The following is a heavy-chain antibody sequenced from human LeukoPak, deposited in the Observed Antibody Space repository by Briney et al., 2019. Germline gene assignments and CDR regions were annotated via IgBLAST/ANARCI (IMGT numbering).Heavy chain of an antibody. D-gene: IGHD1-1*01. Sequence: GGSLRLSCAASGFNFGIHGMHWVRRAPGKGLEWLAIIWHDGSNEYYEDSVKGRFTISRDNSKNTVYLQMDSLRAEDTAVYYCARNNWNSRTQRWFYFDYWGQGTLVTVSS. J-gene: IGHJ4*02. CDR2: IWHDGSNE. CDR1: GFNFGIHG. V-gene: IGHV3-33*01. CDR3: ARNNWNSRTQRWFYFDY.